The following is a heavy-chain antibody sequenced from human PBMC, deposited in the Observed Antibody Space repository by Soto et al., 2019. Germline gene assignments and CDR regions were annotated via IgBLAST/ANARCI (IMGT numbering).Heavy chain of an antibody. CDR2: ISAYNGNT. D-gene: IGHD3-22*01. J-gene: IGHJ6*02. Sequence: ASVKVSCKASGYTFTSYGISWMRQAPGQGLEWMGWISAYNGNTNYAQKLQGRVTMTTDTSTSTAYMELRSLRSDDTAVYYCARDAYYYDSSGYNGPYYYYGMDVWGQGTTVTVSS. CDR1: GYTFTSYG. V-gene: IGHV1-18*01. CDR3: ARDAYYYDSSGYNGPYYYYGMDV.